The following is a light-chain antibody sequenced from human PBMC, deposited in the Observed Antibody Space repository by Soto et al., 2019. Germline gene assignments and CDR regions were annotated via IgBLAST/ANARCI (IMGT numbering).Light chain of an antibody. V-gene: IGKV1-5*03. CDR2: KAS. CDR1: QSISSW. J-gene: IGKJ1*01. CDR3: QQDNSYWT. Sequence: DIQMTQSPSTLSASVGDRVTITCRASQSISSWLAWYQQKPGKAPKLLIYKASSLESGVPSRFSSSGSGTEFTLTISSLQPDDFATSYCQQDNSYWTFGQGTKVEIK.